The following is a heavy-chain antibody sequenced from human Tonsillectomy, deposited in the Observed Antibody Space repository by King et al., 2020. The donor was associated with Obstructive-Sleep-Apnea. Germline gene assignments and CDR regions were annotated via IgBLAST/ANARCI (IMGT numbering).Heavy chain of an antibody. CDR3: ARDRGELGLGY. J-gene: IGHJ4*02. Sequence: HVQLQESGPGLVKPSETLSLTCTVSGGSISRYYWSWIRQPPGKGLEWIGYIYYSGSTNYNPSLKSRVTISVDTSKNQFSLKLSSVTAADTAVYYCARDRGELGLGYWGQGTLVTVSS. CDR2: IYYSGST. D-gene: IGHD7-27*01. V-gene: IGHV4-59*01. CDR1: GGSISRYY.